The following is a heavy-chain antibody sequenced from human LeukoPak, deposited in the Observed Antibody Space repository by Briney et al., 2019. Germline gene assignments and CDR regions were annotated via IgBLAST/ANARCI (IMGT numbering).Heavy chain of an antibody. J-gene: IGHJ4*02. CDR3: ATSIVATITLDY. Sequence: ASVKVSCTVSGYTLTELSMHWVRQAPGKGLEWMGGFDPEDGETIYAQKFQGRVTMTEDTSTDTAYMELSSLGSEDTAVYYCATSIVATITLDYWGQGTLVTVSS. CDR1: GYTLTELS. D-gene: IGHD5-12*01. CDR2: FDPEDGET. V-gene: IGHV1-24*01.